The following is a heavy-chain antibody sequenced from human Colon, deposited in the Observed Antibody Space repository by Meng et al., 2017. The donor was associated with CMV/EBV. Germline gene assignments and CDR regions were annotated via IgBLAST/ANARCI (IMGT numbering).Heavy chain of an antibody. CDR2: IKSKTDGGTT. V-gene: IGHV3-15*01. J-gene: IGHJ4*02. CDR1: GFTFSSYE. Sequence: GESLKISCAASGFTFSSYEVNWVRQAPGKGLEWVGRIKSKTDGGTTDYAAPVKGRFTISRDDSKNTLYLQMNSLKTEDTAVYYCTTEGPGYCSSTSCSTFDYWGQGTLVTVSS. D-gene: IGHD2-2*01. CDR3: TTEGPGYCSSTSCSTFDY.